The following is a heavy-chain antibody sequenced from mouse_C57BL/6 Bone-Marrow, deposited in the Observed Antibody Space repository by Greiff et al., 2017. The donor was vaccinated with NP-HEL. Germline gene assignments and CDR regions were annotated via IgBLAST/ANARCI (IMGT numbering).Heavy chain of an antibody. V-gene: IGHV1-20*01. D-gene: IGHD1-1*01. Sequence: VQLQQSGPELVKEGDSVKISCKALGYWGTWDGGNLLGEVHGKSLEWIGRINPYNGVTFYNQKFKGKATLTVDKSSSTAHMELRSLTSEDSAVYYCARWGLLRAMDYWGQGTSVTVSS. CDR2: INPYNGVT. J-gene: IGHJ4*01. CDR3: ARWGLLRAMDY. CDR1: GYWGTWDG.